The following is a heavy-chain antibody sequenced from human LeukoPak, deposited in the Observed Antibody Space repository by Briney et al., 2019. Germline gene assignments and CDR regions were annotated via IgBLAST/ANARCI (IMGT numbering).Heavy chain of an antibody. Sequence: GASVKVSCKASGYTFTSYDINWVRQATGQGLEWMGWMNPNSGNTGYAQKFQGRVTMTRNTSISTAYMELSSLRSEDTAVYYCARDPGIAVAGTFYYYYGTDVWGQGTTVTVSS. J-gene: IGHJ6*02. CDR3: ARDPGIAVAGTFYYYYGTDV. V-gene: IGHV1-8*01. D-gene: IGHD6-19*01. CDR2: MNPNSGNT. CDR1: GYTFTSYD.